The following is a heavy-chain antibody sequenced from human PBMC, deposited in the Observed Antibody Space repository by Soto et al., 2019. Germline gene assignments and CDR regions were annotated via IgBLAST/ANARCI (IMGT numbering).Heavy chain of an antibody. CDR2: IRSSGSYI. Sequence: EVQLVESGGGLVKPGGSLRLSCAVSGFTFSRYNMNWVRQAPGKGLEWVSSIRSSGSYIYYADPVKGRFTISRDNAKNSLYLQMNSLRAEDTAVYYCARGALCSTTNCFGSGAFDIWGQGTMVTVSS. V-gene: IGHV3-21*01. D-gene: IGHD2-2*01. CDR1: GFTFSRYN. CDR3: ARGALCSTTNCFGSGAFDI. J-gene: IGHJ3*02.